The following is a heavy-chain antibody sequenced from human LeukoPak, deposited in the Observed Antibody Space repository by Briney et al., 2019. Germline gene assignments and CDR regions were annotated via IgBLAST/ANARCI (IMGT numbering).Heavy chain of an antibody. D-gene: IGHD3-9*01. CDR2: IYYSGST. Sequence: SETLSLTCTVSGGSISSGDYYWSWIRQPPGKGLEWIGYIYYSGSTYYNPSLKSRVTISVDTSKNQFSLKLSSVTAADTAVYYCATILRYLGGWFDPWGQGTLVTVSS. CDR1: GGSISSGDYY. J-gene: IGHJ5*02. CDR3: ATILRYLGGWFDP. V-gene: IGHV4-30-4*01.